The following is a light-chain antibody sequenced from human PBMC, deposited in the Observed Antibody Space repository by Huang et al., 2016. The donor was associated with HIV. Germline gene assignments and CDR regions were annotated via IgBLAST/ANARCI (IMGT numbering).Light chain of an antibody. CDR3: MQGAHWPWT. V-gene: IGKV2-30*02. Sequence: DVVMTQSPVSLPVTLGQPASISCRSSQRLGHRAGNAPLKWCQQRPGQSRRRPIYKVSNRDSGVPDRFSGSGSGTDFTLKISGVEAEDVGVYHCMQGAHWPWTFGQGTKVEIK. CDR1: QRLGHRAGNAP. CDR2: KVS. J-gene: IGKJ1*01.